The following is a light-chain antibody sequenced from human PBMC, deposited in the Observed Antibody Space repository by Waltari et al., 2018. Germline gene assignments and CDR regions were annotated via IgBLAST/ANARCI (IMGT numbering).Light chain of an antibody. V-gene: IGLV2-14*03. CDR1: STDVGAYNY. J-gene: IGLJ2*01. Sequence: QSALTQPASVSGSPGQSITISCTGTSTDVGAYNYVSWYQQHPGKAPKLIIYDVNSRPSGVSSRFSGSKSGNTASLTISGLQAEDEADYYCGSYTTAITVLFGGGTRLTVL. CDR2: DVN. CDR3: GSYTTAITVL.